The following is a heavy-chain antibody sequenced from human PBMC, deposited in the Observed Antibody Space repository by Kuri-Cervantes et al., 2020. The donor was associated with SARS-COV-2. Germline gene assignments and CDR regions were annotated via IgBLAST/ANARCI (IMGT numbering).Heavy chain of an antibody. CDR2: IYTSGST. CDR1: GGSISSHY. V-gene: IGHV4-4*09. Sequence: GSLRLSCTVSGGSISSHYWRWIRQPPGKGLEWIGYIYTSGSTNYNPSLKSRVTISVDTSKNQFSLKLSSVTAADTAVYYCARVRDVVVIAPYFDYWGQGTLVTVSS. J-gene: IGHJ4*02. D-gene: IGHD2-21*01. CDR3: ARVRDVVVIAPYFDY.